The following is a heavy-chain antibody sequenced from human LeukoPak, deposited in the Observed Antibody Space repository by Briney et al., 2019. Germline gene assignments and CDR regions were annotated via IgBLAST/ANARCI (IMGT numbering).Heavy chain of an antibody. Sequence: PSETLSLTCAVYGGSFSDYYWSWIRQPPGKGLEWIGEINHSGSTNYNPSLKSRVTMSVDTSKNQFSLKLSSVTAADTAVYYCARSPIVVVTAIDAQTSLDAFDIWGQGTMVTVSS. CDR3: ARSPIVVVTAIDAQTSLDAFDI. J-gene: IGHJ3*02. V-gene: IGHV4-34*01. CDR1: GGSFSDYY. CDR2: INHSGST. D-gene: IGHD2-21*02.